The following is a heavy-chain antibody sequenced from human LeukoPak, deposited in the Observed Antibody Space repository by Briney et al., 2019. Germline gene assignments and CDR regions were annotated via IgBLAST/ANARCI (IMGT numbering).Heavy chain of an antibody. CDR2: IPYDGNNK. D-gene: IGHD6-19*01. Sequence: PGRSLSLSCAASGFIFTNFDMHWVRQAPGKGLGWVAVIPYDGNNKFYLDSVRGRFAISRDSSRSTLYLQMNNVSAEDTAIYYCAKVLRAERAYRSDWYSQPLDSWGQGTLVTVSS. J-gene: IGHJ5*01. CDR1: GFIFTNFD. V-gene: IGHV3-30*18. CDR3: AKVLRAERAYRSDWYSQPLDS.